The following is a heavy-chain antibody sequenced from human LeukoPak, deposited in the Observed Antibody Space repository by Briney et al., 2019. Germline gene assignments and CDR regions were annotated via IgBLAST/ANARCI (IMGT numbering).Heavy chain of an antibody. CDR2: IYYTGST. Sequence: SETLSLTCTVSGGSISTFYWSWIRQPPGKGLEWIGYIYYTGSTNYNPSLKSRVTISVDTSKNQFSLKLSSVTAADTAFYYCARQSMYSSSPFDYWGQGTLVTVSS. V-gene: IGHV4-59*08. J-gene: IGHJ4*02. D-gene: IGHD6-13*01. CDR1: GGSISTFY. CDR3: ARQSMYSSSPFDY.